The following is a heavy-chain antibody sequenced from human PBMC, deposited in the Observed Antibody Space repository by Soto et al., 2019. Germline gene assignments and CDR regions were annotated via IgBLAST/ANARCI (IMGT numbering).Heavy chain of an antibody. CDR1: GFTFASYA. CDR2: IRGSGGGT. J-gene: IGHJ4*02. D-gene: IGHD4-17*01. V-gene: IGHV3-23*01. CDR3: AKDRGYGYGAYWFDY. Sequence: EVQLLESGGVLVQPGGSLRLSCAASGFTFASYAMTWVRQAPGQGLEGVSDIRGSGGGTYYADSVKGRFTISRDNSKKTLYLQMNSLRADDPAVYYCAKDRGYGYGAYWFDYWGQGTLVTVSS.